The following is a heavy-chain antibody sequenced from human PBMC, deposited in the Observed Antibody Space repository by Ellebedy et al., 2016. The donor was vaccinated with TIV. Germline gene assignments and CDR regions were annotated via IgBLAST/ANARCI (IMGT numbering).Heavy chain of an antibody. CDR1: AFSLSSYG. D-gene: IGHD3-9*01. J-gene: IGHJ6*02. CDR3: ARDRGFDWLLKYGMDV. V-gene: IGHV3-30*02. Sequence: PGGSLRLSCAASAFSLSSYGIHRVRQAPGKGLEWVAIIRYGGSDNYYADSVKGRFSISRDNSKNTLYLQMNSLRADDTAVYYCARDRGFDWLLKYGMDVWGQGTTVTVSS. CDR2: IRYGGSDN.